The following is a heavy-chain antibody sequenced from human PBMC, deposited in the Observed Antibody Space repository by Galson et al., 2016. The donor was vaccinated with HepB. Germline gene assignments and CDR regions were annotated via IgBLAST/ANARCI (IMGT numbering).Heavy chain of an antibody. V-gene: IGHV3-30*03. CDR2: ISYDGKNK. D-gene: IGHD1-1*01. J-gene: IGHJ4*02. CDR3: ARARLERQWDY. CDR1: GFIFSTYG. Sequence: SLRLSCAASGFIFSTYGMHWVRQAPGKGLEWMAVISYDGKNKKYVDSVNGRFTVSRDNSKDTLYLQMNSLRDEDTAVYYCARARLERQWDYWGQGTLVTVSS.